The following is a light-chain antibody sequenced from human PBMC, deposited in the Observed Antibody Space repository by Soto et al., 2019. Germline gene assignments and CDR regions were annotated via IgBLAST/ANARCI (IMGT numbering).Light chain of an antibody. J-gene: IGLJ1*01. CDR1: SSDVWSYNL. Sequence: QSVLTQPASVSGSPGQSITISCTGTSSDVWSYNLVSWYQHFPGKAPKVMIYAVSKRPSGVSNRFSGSKSGNTASLTISGLQAEDEGDYYCCSFAGSTPPLYVFGTGTKVTVL. V-gene: IGLV2-23*02. CDR3: CSFAGSTPPLYV. CDR2: AVS.